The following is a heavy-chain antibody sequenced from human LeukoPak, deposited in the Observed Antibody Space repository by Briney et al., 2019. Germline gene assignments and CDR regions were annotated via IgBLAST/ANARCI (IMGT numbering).Heavy chain of an antibody. CDR2: ISSSGSTI. V-gene: IGHV3-48*03. Sequence: GGSLRLSCAASGFTFSSYEMNWVRQAPGKGLEWVSYISSSGSTIYYADSVKGRFTISRDNAKNSLYLQMNSLRAEDTAVYYCARVDGSGKTSYYYMDVWGKGTTVTISS. D-gene: IGHD3-10*01. CDR1: GFTFSSYE. J-gene: IGHJ6*03. CDR3: ARVDGSGKTSYYYMDV.